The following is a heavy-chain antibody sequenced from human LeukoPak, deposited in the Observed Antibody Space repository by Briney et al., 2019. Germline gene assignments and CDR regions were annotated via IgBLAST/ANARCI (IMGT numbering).Heavy chain of an antibody. Sequence: GGSLRLSCAASGFTFSSYWMSWVRQAPGKGLEWVANIKQDGSEKYYVDSVKGRFTISRDNAKNSLYLQMNSLRAEDTAVYYCARDDYGDPNGPSFDYWGQGTLVTVSS. D-gene: IGHD4-17*01. V-gene: IGHV3-7*01. CDR3: ARDDYGDPNGPSFDY. CDR2: IKQDGSEK. CDR1: GFTFSSYW. J-gene: IGHJ4*02.